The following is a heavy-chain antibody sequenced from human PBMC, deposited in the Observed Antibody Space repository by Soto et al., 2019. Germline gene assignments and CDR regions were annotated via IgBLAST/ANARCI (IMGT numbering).Heavy chain of an antibody. CDR1: GFAFSTYS. V-gene: IGHV3-48*02. CDR3: ARDNGMAGSFDP. Sequence: PRLSCAASGFAFSTYSMNWVRQAPGKGLEWVSYISFSSTTIFYADSVRGRFTISRDNAKNSLYLQMNTLRDEDTAVYYCARDNGMAGSFDPWGQGTLVTVSS. CDR2: ISFSSTTI. J-gene: IGHJ5*02. D-gene: IGHD2-8*01.